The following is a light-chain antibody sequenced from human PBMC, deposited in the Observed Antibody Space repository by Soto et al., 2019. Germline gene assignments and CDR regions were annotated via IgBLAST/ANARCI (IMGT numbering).Light chain of an antibody. CDR3: VLYMGSGIWV. CDR1: SGSVSTNNY. V-gene: IGLV8-61*01. CDR2: STY. Sequence: QAVVTQEPSFSVSPGATVTLTCGLSSGSVSTNNYPSWYQQTPGQAPRTLIYSTYTRSSGVPDRFSASNLGNKAALTITGAQADDESDYYCVLYMGSGIWVFGGGTKLTVL. J-gene: IGLJ3*02.